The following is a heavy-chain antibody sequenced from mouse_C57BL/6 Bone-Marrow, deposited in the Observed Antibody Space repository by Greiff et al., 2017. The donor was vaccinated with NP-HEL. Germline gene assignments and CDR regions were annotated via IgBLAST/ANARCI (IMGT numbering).Heavy chain of an antibody. Sequence: VQLKESGPVLVKPGASVTMSCKASGYTFTDYYMNWVKQSHGKSLEWIGVINPYNGGTSYNQKFKGKATLTVDKSSSTAYMELNSLTSEDSAVYYCARWFAYWGQGTLVTVSA. CDR2: INPYNGGT. V-gene: IGHV1-19*01. CDR1: GYTFTDYY. J-gene: IGHJ3*01. CDR3: ARWFAY.